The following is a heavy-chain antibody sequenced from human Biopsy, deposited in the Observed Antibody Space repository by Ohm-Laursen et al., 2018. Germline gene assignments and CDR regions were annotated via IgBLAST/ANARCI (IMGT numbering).Heavy chain of an antibody. D-gene: IGHD4-23*01. Sequence: SLRLSCSASGFSSSDYHMRWIRQAPGRGLEWVSYISGGGTIYYGDSMKGRVTISRGNAKNSLYLQMHSLRAEDTAVYYCARDTRWSPYSMDVWGQGTTVTVSS. CDR3: ARDTRWSPYSMDV. J-gene: IGHJ6*02. CDR1: GFSSSDYH. CDR2: ISGGGTI. V-gene: IGHV3-11*01.